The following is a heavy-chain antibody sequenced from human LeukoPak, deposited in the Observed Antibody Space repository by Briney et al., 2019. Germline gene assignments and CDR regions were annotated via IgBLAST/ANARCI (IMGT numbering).Heavy chain of an antibody. Sequence: GASVKVSCKTSGFTLIGYYIHWVQQAPGKRLEWMGRIDPEDGETMYAEKFQGRVTMTADTSTNTVYMDLSSLTSDDAAVYYCTALSQYCGSDGCQDWFDPWGQGTLVTVTS. CDR2: IDPEDGET. D-gene: IGHD2-21*02. J-gene: IGHJ5*02. CDR1: GFTLIGYY. CDR3: TALSQYCGSDGCQDWFDP. V-gene: IGHV1-69-2*01.